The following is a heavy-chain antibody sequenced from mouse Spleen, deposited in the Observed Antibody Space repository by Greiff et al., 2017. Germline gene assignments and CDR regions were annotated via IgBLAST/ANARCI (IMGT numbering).Heavy chain of an antibody. CDR1: GYSFTGYY. V-gene: IGHV1-42*01. CDR3: ARRNWGVLYYFDY. J-gene: IGHJ2*01. D-gene: IGHD4-1*01. CDR2: INPSTGGT. Sequence: VQLQQSGPELVKPGASVKISCKASGYSFTGYYMNWVKQSPEKSLEWIGEINPSTGGTTYNQKFKAKATLTVDKSSSTAYMQLKSLTSEDSAVYYCARRNWGVLYYFDYWGQGTTLTVSS.